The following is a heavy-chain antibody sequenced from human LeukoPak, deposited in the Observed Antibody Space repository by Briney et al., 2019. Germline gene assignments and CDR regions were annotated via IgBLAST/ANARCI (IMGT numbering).Heavy chain of an antibody. J-gene: IGHJ4*02. V-gene: IGHV3-15*07. Sequence: PGGSLSLSCAASGFTFSNAWMNWVRQAPGEGLEWVGRIKSRAGGGTTDYAARVKGRFTISRDDSKYTLYLQMNSLKTEDKAVYYCTTRGAQGRLYGISWGQGTLVTVSS. CDR1: GFTFSNAW. CDR2: IKSRAGGGTT. CDR3: TTRGAQGRLYGIS. D-gene: IGHD3-10*01.